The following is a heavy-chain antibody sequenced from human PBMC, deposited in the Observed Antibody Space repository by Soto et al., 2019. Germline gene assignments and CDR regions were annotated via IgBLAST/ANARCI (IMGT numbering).Heavy chain of an antibody. CDR1: GFTFRNYK. J-gene: IGHJ3*02. CDR2: ISSSSSTI. CDR3: ARDPYGSGTYYNSAFDI. V-gene: IGHV3-48*01. D-gene: IGHD3-10*01. Sequence: PGGSLRLSCEASGFTFRNYKMNWVRQAPGKGLEWISYISSSSSTIYYADSVKGRFTISRDNAENSLYLQMNSLRAEDTAVYYCARDPYGSGTYYNSAFDIWGQGTMVTVSS.